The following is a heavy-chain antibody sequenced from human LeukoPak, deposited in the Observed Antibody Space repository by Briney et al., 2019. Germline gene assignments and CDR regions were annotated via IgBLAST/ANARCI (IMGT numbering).Heavy chain of an antibody. Sequence: ASVKVSCKASGGTFSSYAISWVRQAPGQGLEWMGWINAGNGNTKYSQKFQGRVTITRDTSASTAYMELSSLRSEDTAVYYCARGEYYYDSSGYYPPSFYDYWGQGTLVTVSS. CDR3: ARGEYYYDSSGYYPPSFYDY. D-gene: IGHD3-22*01. CDR2: INAGNGNT. V-gene: IGHV1-3*01. CDR1: GGTFSSYA. J-gene: IGHJ4*02.